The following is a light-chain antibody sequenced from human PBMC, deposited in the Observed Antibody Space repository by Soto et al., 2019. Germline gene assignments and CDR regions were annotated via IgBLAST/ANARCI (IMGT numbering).Light chain of an antibody. CDR2: EVS. Sequence: QSALTQPASVSGSPGQSTTISCTGTSSDVGGYEFVSWYQQHPGKAPKLMIYEVSNRPSGVSSRFSGSKSGNTASLTISGLQAEDEADYYCGSYTGSIYVFGTGTKVTVL. CDR3: GSYTGSIYV. V-gene: IGLV2-14*01. CDR1: SSDVGGYEF. J-gene: IGLJ1*01.